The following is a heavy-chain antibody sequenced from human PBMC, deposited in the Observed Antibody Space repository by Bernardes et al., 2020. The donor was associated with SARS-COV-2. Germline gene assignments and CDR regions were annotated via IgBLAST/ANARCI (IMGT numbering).Heavy chain of an antibody. CDR1: GGSISSYY. V-gene: IGHV4-59*01. CDR2: IYYSGST. Sequence: ETLSLTCTVSGGSISSYYWSWIRQPPGKGLEWIGYIYYSGSTNYNPSLKSRVTISVDTSKNQFSLKLSSVTAADTAVYYCAGLGVVGDYWGQGTLVTVSS. D-gene: IGHD2-2*01. CDR3: AGLGVVGDY. J-gene: IGHJ4*02.